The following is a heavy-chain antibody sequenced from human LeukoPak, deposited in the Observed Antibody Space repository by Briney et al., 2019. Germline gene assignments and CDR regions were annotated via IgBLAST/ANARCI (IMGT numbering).Heavy chain of an antibody. D-gene: IGHD2-8*02. J-gene: IGHJ4*02. CDR3: ARVASTGPFDY. CDR2: IHYSGST. V-gene: IGHV4-59*01. Sequence: SETLSLTCTVSGGSMSDYYWSWIRQPPGKGLEWIGCIHYSGSTDYNPSLKSRVTMSVDTSKYQFSLKLRSVTAADTAVYYCARVASTGPFDYWGQGTLVTVSS. CDR1: GGSMSDYY.